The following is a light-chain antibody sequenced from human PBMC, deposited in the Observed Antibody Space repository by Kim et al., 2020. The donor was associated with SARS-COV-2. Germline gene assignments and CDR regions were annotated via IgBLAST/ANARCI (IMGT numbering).Light chain of an antibody. CDR2: DAS. Sequence: EIVLTQSPATLSLSPGERATLSCRASQTVYIFLAWYQQKPGQPPRLLIYDASNRATGIPARFSGSGSGTDFTLTIGSLEPEDSAVYYCQQRGTWPHTFGQGTKLEIK. CDR1: QTVYIF. CDR3: QQRGTWPHT. J-gene: IGKJ2*01. V-gene: IGKV3-11*01.